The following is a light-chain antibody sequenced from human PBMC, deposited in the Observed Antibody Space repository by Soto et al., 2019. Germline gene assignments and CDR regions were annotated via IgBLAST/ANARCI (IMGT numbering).Light chain of an antibody. V-gene: IGLV1-44*01. CDR2: GNT. Sequence: SVLTQPPSASGTPGQRVTISCSGNTSNIGRSTVTWYQQFPGAAPKLLIYGNTQRPLGVPVRFSGSKSDTSASLAISGLQSEDEADYYCATWNDGVFVFGIGTKVTV. CDR3: ATWNDGVFV. CDR1: TSNIGRST. J-gene: IGLJ1*01.